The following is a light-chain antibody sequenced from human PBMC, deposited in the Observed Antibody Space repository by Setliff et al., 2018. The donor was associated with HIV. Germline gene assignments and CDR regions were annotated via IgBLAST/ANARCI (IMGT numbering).Light chain of an antibody. CDR1: SSDVGGYNY. V-gene: IGLV2-14*01. CDR2: DVS. CDR3: SSYTISSTLV. J-gene: IGLJ2*01. Sequence: QSALTLPASVSGSPGQSITISCTGTSSDVGGYNYVSWYQQHPGKAPKLMIYDVSKRPSGVSNRFSGSKSANTASLTISGLQAEDGADYYCSSYTISSTLVFGGGTKVTVL.